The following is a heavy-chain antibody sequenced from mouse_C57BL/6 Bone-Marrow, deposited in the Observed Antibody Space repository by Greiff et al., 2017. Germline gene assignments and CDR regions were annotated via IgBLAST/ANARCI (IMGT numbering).Heavy chain of an antibody. V-gene: IGHV5-4*01. D-gene: IGHD2-2*01. CDR2: ICDGGGYT. CDR1: GFTFSSYA. CDR3: TRDCCYGYDAY. J-gene: IGHJ3*01. Sequence: EVQLVESGGGLVKPGGSLTLSCAASGFTFSSYAMSWVRQTPEKGLEWVATICDGGGYTYYPDTITGLFTISGDNTRTNFYLQISHLKSENTTMYYCTRDCCYGYDAYWGQGTPVTVSA.